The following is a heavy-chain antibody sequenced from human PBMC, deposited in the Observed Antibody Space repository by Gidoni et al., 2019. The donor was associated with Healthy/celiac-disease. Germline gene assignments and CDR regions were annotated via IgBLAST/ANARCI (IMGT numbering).Heavy chain of an antibody. CDR2: IYSGGST. CDR3: ARDLDPTDY. V-gene: IGHV3-66*02. Sequence: EVQLVESGGGLVQPGGSLRLSCAAPGFTVSSNYMSWVRQAPGKGLEWVSVIYSGGSTYYADSVKGRFTISRDNSKNTLYLHMTSLRAEDTAVYYCARDLDPTDYWGQGTLVTVSS. CDR1: GFTVSSNY. J-gene: IGHJ4*02.